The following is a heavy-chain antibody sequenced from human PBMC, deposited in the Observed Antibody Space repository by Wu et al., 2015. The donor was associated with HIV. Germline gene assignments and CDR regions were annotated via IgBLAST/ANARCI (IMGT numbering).Heavy chain of an antibody. D-gene: IGHD6-13*01. CDR1: GYTFTGYY. V-gene: IGHV1-2*02. J-gene: IGHJ4*02. Sequence: QVQLVQSGAEVKKPGASVKVSCKASGYTFTGYYMHWVRQAPGQGLEWMGWINPNSGGTNYAQKFQGRVTMTRDTSISTAYMELSRLRSDDTAVYYCARDWEYSSSWYYFDYWGQGTLVTVSS. CDR2: INPNSGGT. CDR3: ARDWEYSSSWYYFDY.